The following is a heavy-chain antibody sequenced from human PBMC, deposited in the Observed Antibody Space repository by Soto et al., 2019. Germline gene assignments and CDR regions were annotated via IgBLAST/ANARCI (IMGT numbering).Heavy chain of an antibody. CDR3: AREIQLWPYYFDY. Sequence: SETLSLTCTVSGGSIRSGDYYWSWIRQPPGKGLEWIGYIYYSGSTNYNPSLKSRVTISVDTSKNQFSLKLSSVTAADTAVYYCAREIQLWPYYFDYWGQGTLVTVSS. CDR2: IYYSGST. V-gene: IGHV4-30-4*01. J-gene: IGHJ4*02. D-gene: IGHD5-18*01. CDR1: GGSIRSGDYY.